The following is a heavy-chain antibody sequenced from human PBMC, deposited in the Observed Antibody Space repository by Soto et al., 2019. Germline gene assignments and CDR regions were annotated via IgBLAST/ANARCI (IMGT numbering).Heavy chain of an antibody. CDR1: GFTFSSYA. CDR2: ISYDGSNK. J-gene: IGHJ6*02. CDR3: ARVDTAMGNYYYYYGMDV. D-gene: IGHD5-18*01. Sequence: GGSLRLSCAASGFTFSSYAMHWVSQAPGKGLEWVAVISYDGSNKYYADSVKGRFTISRDNSKNTLYLQMNSLRAEDTAVYYCARVDTAMGNYYYYYGMDVWGQGTTVTVSS. V-gene: IGHV3-30-3*01.